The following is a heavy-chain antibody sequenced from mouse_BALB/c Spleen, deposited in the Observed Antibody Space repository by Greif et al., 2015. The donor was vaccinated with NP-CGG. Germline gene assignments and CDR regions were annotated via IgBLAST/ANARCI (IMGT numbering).Heavy chain of an antibody. D-gene: IGHD1-1*01. CDR3: ARSPDYGSSYGAY. CDR2: ISSGSSTI. V-gene: IGHV5-17*02. CDR1: GFTFSSFG. Sequence: EVMLVESGGGLVQPEGSRKLSCAASGFTFSSFGMHWVRQAPEKGLEWVAYISSGSSTIYYADTVKGRFTISRDNPKNTLFLQMTSLRSEDTAMYYCARSPDYGSSYGAYWGQGTLVTVSA. J-gene: IGHJ3*01.